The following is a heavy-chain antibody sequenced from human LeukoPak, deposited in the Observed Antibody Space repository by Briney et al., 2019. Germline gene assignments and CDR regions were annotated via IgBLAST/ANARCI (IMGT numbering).Heavy chain of an antibody. CDR3: ARDSSNDAFDI. J-gene: IGHJ3*02. CDR1: GFTFSSYS. CDR2: ISSSSSYI. V-gene: IGHV3-21*01. Sequence: PGGSLRLSCATSGFTFSSYSMNWVRQAPGTGLEWVSSISSSSSYIYYADSVKGRFTISRDNAKNSLYLQMNSLRAEDTAVYYCARDSSNDAFDIWGQGTMVTVSS.